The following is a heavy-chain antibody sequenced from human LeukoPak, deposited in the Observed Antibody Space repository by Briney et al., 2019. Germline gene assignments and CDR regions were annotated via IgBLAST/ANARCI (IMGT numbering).Heavy chain of an antibody. Sequence: SVKVSCKASGGTFSSHAISWVRQAPGQGLEWMGGIIPIFGTANYAQKFQGRVTITTDESTSTAYMELSSLRSEDTAVYYCARDDEGDYDAFDIWGQGTMVTVSS. CDR2: IIPIFGTA. CDR1: GGTFSSHA. D-gene: IGHD4-17*01. CDR3: ARDDEGDYDAFDI. V-gene: IGHV1-69*05. J-gene: IGHJ3*02.